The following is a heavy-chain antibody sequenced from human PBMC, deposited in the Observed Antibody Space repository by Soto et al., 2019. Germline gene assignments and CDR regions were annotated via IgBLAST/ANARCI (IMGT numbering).Heavy chain of an antibody. CDR3: ARDPLNGGDWFDP. Sequence: GGSLRLSWAASGFTFSSYWMIWVRQAPGKGLEWVANIKQDGSEKYYVDSVKGRFTISRDNAKNSLYLQMNSLRAEDTAVYYCARDPLNGGDWFDPWGQGTLVTVSS. J-gene: IGHJ5*02. CDR1: GFTFSSYW. V-gene: IGHV3-7*01. D-gene: IGHD3-10*01. CDR2: IKQDGSEK.